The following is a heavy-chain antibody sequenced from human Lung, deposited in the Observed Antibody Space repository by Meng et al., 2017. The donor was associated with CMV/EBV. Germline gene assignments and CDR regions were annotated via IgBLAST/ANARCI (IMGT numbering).Heavy chain of an antibody. J-gene: IGHJ5*02. CDR3: ARAAAGRSDWFDP. CDR1: GFSLRISGVG. D-gene: IGHD6-13*01. Sequence: LVESGLALVKPAQPLTISCTFSGFSLRISGVGVGWHRPGPGHALMCRTITNGGNERRDRPSPGSRLTVTKGSSNTQVVLTMTNMVPVATAKYCCARAAAGRSDWFDPWGQGTLVTVSS. V-gene: IGHV2-5*02. CDR2: TNGGNER.